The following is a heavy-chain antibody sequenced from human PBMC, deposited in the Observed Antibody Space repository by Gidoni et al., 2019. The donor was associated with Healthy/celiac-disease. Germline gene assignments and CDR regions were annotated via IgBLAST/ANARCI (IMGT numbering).Heavy chain of an antibody. CDR3: ARESHYDILTGHTRSYFDY. CDR1: GDSVSSNSAA. V-gene: IGHV6-1*01. J-gene: IGHJ4*02. CDR2: TYYRSKWYN. Sequence: QVQLQQSGPGLVKPSQTLSLTCAISGDSVSSNSAAWNWIRQSPSRGLEWLGRTYYRSKWYNDYAVSVKSRITINPDTSKNQFSLQLNSVTPEDTAVYYCARESHYDILTGHTRSYFDYWGQGTLVTVSS. D-gene: IGHD3-9*01.